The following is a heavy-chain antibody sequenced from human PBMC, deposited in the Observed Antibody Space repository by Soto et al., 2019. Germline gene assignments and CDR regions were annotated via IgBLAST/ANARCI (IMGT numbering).Heavy chain of an antibody. Sequence: GGSLRLSCAASGFTFSSYGMHWVRQAPGKGLEWVAVISYDGSNKYYADSVKGRFTISRDNSKNTLYLQMNSLRAEDTAVYYCAKEGAAPVDYYYYYMDVWGKGTTVTVSS. V-gene: IGHV3-30*18. D-gene: IGHD6-25*01. J-gene: IGHJ6*03. CDR3: AKEGAAPVDYYYYYMDV. CDR1: GFTFSSYG. CDR2: ISYDGSNK.